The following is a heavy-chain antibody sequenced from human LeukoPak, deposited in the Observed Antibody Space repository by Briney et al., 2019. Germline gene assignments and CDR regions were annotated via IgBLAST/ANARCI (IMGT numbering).Heavy chain of an antibody. CDR2: IFSGGTT. CDR3: ARFSGPGMQHYYYYMDV. D-gene: IGHD3-10*01. Sequence: PGGSLGLSCAASGFSVSMKYMTWVRQAPGKGLEWVSVIFSGGTTYYADSVKGRFTVSRDNSKNMMYLQMNSLRAEDAAVYYCARFSGPGMQHYYYYMDVWGTGTTVTVSS. V-gene: IGHV3-53*01. J-gene: IGHJ6*03. CDR1: GFSVSMKY.